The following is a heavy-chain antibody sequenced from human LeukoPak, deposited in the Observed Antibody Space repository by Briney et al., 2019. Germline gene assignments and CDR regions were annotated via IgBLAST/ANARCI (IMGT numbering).Heavy chain of an antibody. CDR1: GFSFSTYG. CDR3: ARDRNTPIDY. Sequence: PGGSLRLSCAASGFSFSTYGMSWLRQAPGKGLEWVSSITSSSSFICYADSVKGRFTVSRDNAKNSLFLQMSSLRAEDTAVYYCARDRNTPIDYWGQGTLVTVSS. D-gene: IGHD5-18*01. V-gene: IGHV3-21*01. J-gene: IGHJ4*02. CDR2: ITSSSSFI.